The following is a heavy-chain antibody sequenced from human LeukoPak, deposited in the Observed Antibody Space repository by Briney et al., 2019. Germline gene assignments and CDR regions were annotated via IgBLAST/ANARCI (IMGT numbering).Heavy chain of an antibody. CDR1: GGSISSYY. CDR3: TRGGYNYDSPPGDPFGY. D-gene: IGHD5-18*01. J-gene: IGHJ4*02. V-gene: IGHV4-59*01. Sequence: SETLSLTCTVSGGSISSYYWSWVRQPPGKGLEWIGYIYYRGNTNYNPSLKSRVTISVDMSKNQFSLKLSSVTAADTAVYYCTRGGYNYDSPPGDPFGYWGQGTLVTVSS. CDR2: IYYRGNT.